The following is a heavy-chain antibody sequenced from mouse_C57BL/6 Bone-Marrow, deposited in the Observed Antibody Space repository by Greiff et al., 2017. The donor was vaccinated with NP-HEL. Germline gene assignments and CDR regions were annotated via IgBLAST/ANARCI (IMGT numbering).Heavy chain of an antibody. CDR2: ISNGGGST. D-gene: IGHD1-1*01. J-gene: IGHJ3*01. Sequence: EVKLMESGGGLVQPGGSLKLSCAASGFTFSDYYMYWVRQTPEKRLEWVAYISNGGGSTYYPAPVKGRFTISSDNAKNTLYLQMSRLKSEDTAMYYCARHSYGSSPAWFAYWGQGTLVTVSA. CDR3: ARHSYGSSPAWFAY. V-gene: IGHV5-12*01. CDR1: GFTFSDYY.